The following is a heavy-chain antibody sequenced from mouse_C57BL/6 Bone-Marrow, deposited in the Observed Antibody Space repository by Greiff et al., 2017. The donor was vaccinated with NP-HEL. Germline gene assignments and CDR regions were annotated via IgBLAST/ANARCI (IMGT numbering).Heavy chain of an antibody. CDR3: ARHGGKGAMDY. CDR2: INSDGGST. J-gene: IGHJ4*01. Sequence: EVQVVESGGGLVQPGESLKLSCESNEYEFPSHDMSWVRMTPEKRLELVAAINSDGGSTYYPDTMERRFIIFRDNTKKTLYLQISRLRSEDAALYYCARHGGKGAMDYWGQGTSVTVSS. D-gene: IGHD1-1*01. CDR1: EYEFPSHD. V-gene: IGHV5-2*01.